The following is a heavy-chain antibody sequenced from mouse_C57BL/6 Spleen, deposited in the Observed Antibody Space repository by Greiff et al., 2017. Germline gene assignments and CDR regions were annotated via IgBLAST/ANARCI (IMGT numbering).Heavy chain of an antibody. V-gene: IGHV1-82*01. CDR3: ARGAYGSQDYYAMDD. J-gene: IGHJ4*01. D-gene: IGHD2-2*01. CDR1: GYAFSSSG. CDR2: IYPGDGDT. Sequence: QVQLQQSGPELVKPGASVKISCKASGYAFSSSGMNWVKQRPGKGLEWIGRIYPGDGDTNYNGKFKGKATLTADKSSSTAYMQLSSLTSEDSAVYVCARGAYGSQDYYAMDDWGHRTTVTAAS.